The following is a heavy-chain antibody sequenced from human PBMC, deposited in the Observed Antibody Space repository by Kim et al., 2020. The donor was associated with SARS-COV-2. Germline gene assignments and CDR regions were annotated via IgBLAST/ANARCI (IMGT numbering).Heavy chain of an antibody. D-gene: IGHD6-13*01. Sequence: SGSTTYHPSLKSRVTMSVDTSKNQISLKLNSVTAADTAVYYCVKGIAFDPWGQGTLVTVSS. J-gene: IGHJ5*02. CDR2: SGST. V-gene: IGHV4-4*07. CDR3: VKGIAFDP.